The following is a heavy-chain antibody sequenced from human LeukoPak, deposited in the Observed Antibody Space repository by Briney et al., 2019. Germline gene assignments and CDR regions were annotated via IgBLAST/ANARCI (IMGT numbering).Heavy chain of an antibody. CDR2: IIPIFGAA. CDR3: ASPSMPITVTTIDAFDI. D-gene: IGHD4-17*01. V-gene: IGHV1-69*06. J-gene: IGHJ3*02. Sequence: SVKVSCKASGYTFTSYYMHWVRQAPGQGLEWMGGIIPIFGAANYAQKFQGRVTITADKSTSTAYMELSSLRSEDTAVYYCASPSMPITVTTIDAFDIWGQGTMVTVSS. CDR1: GYTFTSYY.